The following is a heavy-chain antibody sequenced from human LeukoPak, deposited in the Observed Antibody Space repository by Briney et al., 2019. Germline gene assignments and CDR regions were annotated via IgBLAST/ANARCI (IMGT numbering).Heavy chain of an antibody. CDR2: ISSSTYT. D-gene: IGHD2-21*02. CDR3: TTELYCGGDCYPGA. Sequence: GGSLRLSCAASGFTFSDYYMSWIRQAPGKGLEWVSYISSSTYTNQADSVKGRFTISRDNAKNSMYLQMNSLRAEDTAVYYCTTELYCGGDCYPGAWGQGTLVTVSS. V-gene: IGHV3-11*05. CDR1: GFTFSDYY. J-gene: IGHJ5*02.